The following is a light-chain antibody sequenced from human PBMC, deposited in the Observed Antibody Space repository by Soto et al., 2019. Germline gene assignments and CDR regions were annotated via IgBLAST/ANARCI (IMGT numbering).Light chain of an antibody. CDR2: DND. CDR3: GTWDSSLFAL. Sequence: QSVLTQPPSVSAAPGQKVTIFCSGSSSNIGNNFVSWYQQLPGAAPKLLIYDNDKRPSGIPDRFSASKSGTSATLGITGLQTGDEADYYCGTWDSSLFALFGGGTQLTVL. CDR1: SSNIGNNF. J-gene: IGLJ2*01. V-gene: IGLV1-51*01.